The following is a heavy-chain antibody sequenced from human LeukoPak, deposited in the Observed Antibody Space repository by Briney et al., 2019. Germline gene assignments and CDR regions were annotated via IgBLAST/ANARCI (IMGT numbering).Heavy chain of an antibody. Sequence: GASVKVSCKASGYTFTGYYMHWVRQAPGQGLEWMGWINSYSGGTNYAQKFQGRVTMTRDTSISTAYMELSRLRSDDTAVYYCARTGYYGSGSYYENDAFDIWGQGTMVTVSS. J-gene: IGHJ3*02. CDR2: INSYSGGT. CDR1: GYTFTGYY. CDR3: ARTGYYGSGSYYENDAFDI. D-gene: IGHD3-10*01. V-gene: IGHV1-2*02.